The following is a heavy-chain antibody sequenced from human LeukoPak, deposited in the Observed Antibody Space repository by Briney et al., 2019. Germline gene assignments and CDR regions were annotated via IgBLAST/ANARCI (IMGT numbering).Heavy chain of an antibody. CDR2: IYTSEST. J-gene: IGHJ3*02. V-gene: IGHV4-61*02. CDR1: GAFNNSGSYY. Sequence: SQTLSFISTVAGAFNNSGSYYWSWIRQPAGKGREWIGRIYTSESTNDNPSLKSRVTISVDTSKNQFSLKLSSVTAADTAVYYCARDDSVGVMASDAFDIWGQGTMVTVSS. CDR3: ARDDSVGVMASDAFDI. D-gene: IGHD3-22*01.